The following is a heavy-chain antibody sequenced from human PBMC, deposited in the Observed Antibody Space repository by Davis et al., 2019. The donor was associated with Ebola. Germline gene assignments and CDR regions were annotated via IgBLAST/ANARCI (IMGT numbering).Heavy chain of an antibody. V-gene: IGHV3-30-3*01. J-gene: IGHJ6*02. CDR3: ARAIYCSSTSCHIWALYYYYGMDV. CDR1: GFTFSSYA. Sequence: GESLKISCAASGFTFSSYAMHWVRQAPGKGLEWVAVISYDGSNKYYADSVKGRFTISRDNSKNTLYLQMNSLRAEDTAVYYCARAIYCSSTSCHIWALYYYYGMDVWGQGTTVTVPS. CDR2: ISYDGSNK. D-gene: IGHD2-2*02.